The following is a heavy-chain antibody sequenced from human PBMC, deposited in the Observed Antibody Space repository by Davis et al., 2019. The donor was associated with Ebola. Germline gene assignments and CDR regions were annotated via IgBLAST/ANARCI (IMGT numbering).Heavy chain of an antibody. Sequence: ASVKVSCKTSGGTFTNYAVSWVRQAPGQGLEWMGWISAYNGNTNYAQKLQGRVTMTTDTSTSTAYMELRSLRSDDTAVYYCARDHRFLEWLYAFDIWGQGTMVTVSS. V-gene: IGHV1-18*01. CDR2: ISAYNGNT. J-gene: IGHJ3*02. CDR1: GGTFTNYA. D-gene: IGHD3-3*01. CDR3: ARDHRFLEWLYAFDI.